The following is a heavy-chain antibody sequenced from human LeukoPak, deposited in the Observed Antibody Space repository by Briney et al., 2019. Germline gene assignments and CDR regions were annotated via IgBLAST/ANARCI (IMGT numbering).Heavy chain of an antibody. CDR1: GFSFTNYA. J-gene: IGHJ3*02. Sequence: GGSLRLSCAASGFSFTNYAMSWVRQAPGKGLEWVSHISASGSTYYSDSVQGRFTVSRDNSRNTLFLQMNSLRAEDTAIYYCARSFSWFPEGIWGQGTMVTVSS. CDR3: ARSFSWFPEGI. CDR2: ISASGST. D-gene: IGHD3-10*01. V-gene: IGHV3-23*01.